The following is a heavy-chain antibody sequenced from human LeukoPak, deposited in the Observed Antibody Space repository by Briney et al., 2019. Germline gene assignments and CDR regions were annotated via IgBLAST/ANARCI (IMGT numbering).Heavy chain of an antibody. V-gene: IGHV3-33*01. D-gene: IGHD2-15*01. CDR1: GFTFSSYG. Sequence: LAGGSLRLSCAASGFTFSSYGMHWVRQAPGKGLEWVAVIWYDGSNKYYADSVKGRFTISRDNSKNTLYLQMNSLRAEDTAVYYCARDPRYPYQYQSDDGGFSLDYWGQGTLVTVSS. CDR3: ARDPRYPYQYQSDDGGFSLDY. CDR2: IWYDGSNK. J-gene: IGHJ4*02.